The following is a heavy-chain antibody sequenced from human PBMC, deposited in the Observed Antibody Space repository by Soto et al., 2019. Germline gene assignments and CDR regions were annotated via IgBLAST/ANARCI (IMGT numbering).Heavy chain of an antibody. Sequence: GGPLRFSCSASGFTFAYFSMYWVRQAPGKGLVWVSRIRSDEGNTNYAESVKGRFTISRDNAKNTLYLQMNSLRAEDTAVYYCAKDFHCSGGSCYGGFDYWGQGTLVTISS. CDR3: AKDFHCSGGSCYGGFDY. CDR1: GFTFAYFS. J-gene: IGHJ4*02. D-gene: IGHD2-15*01. V-gene: IGHV3-74*01. CDR2: IRSDEGNT.